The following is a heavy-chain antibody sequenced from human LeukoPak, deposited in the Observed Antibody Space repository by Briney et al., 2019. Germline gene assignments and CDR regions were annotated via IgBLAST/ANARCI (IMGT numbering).Heavy chain of an antibody. J-gene: IGHJ4*02. CDR2: IRYDGSNK. CDR1: GFTFSSYG. D-gene: IGHD5-18*01. CDR3: AKREYSYGDY. V-gene: IGHV3-30*02. Sequence: GGSLRLSCAASGFTFSSYGMHWVRQAPGKGLEWVAFIRYDGSNKYYADSVKGRFTISRDNCKNTLYLQMNSLRAEDTAVYYSAKREYSYGDYWGQGTLVTVSS.